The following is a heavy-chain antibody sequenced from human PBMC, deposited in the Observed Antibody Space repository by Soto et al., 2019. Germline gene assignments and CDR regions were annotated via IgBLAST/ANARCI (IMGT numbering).Heavy chain of an antibody. J-gene: IGHJ4*02. CDR3: ARGPLDSTATL. V-gene: IGHV3-7*01. D-gene: IGHD3-22*01. CDR1: GFSFTDYW. Sequence: LRLSCTASGFSFTDYWMSWVRQAPGKGLEWVASIKKDGRELYYVDSVKGRFTISRDNAKNSLYLQMNSLRVEDTALYYCARGPLDSTATLWGQGTLVTVSS. CDR2: IKKDGREL.